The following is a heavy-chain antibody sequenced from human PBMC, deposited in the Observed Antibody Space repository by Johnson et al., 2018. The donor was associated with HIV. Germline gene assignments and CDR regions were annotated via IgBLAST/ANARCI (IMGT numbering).Heavy chain of an antibody. Sequence: EVQLVESGGSVVRPGGSLRLSCAASGFTFDDYGMSWVRQVPGKGLEWVSAISGSGGSTYYADSVKGRFTISRDNSKNTLYLQMNSLRAEDTAVYHCAKNSAAFDIWGQGTMVTVSS. CDR2: ISGSGGST. CDR1: GFTFDDYG. V-gene: IGHV3-23*04. J-gene: IGHJ3*02. CDR3: AKNSAAFDI. D-gene: IGHD3-10*01.